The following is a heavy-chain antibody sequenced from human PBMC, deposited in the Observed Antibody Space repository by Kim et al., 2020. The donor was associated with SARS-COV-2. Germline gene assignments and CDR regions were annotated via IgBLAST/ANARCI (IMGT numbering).Heavy chain of an antibody. V-gene: IGHV3-64D*09. CDR3: AKDDDYGDYLFVC. CDR2: INSKGATT. CDR1: GFSFSTNS. Sequence: GGSLRLSCSASGFSFSTNSMHWVRQAPGKGLEYVSSINSKGATTYYADSVKGRFTISRDNSKNTLYLQMSSLRTEDTAVYYCAKDDDYGDYLFVCWGQGTLVTVSS. D-gene: IGHD4-17*01. J-gene: IGHJ4*02.